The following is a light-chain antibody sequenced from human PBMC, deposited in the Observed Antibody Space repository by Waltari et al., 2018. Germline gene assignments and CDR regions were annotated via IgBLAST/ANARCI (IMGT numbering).Light chain of an antibody. CDR2: DIS. V-gene: IGKV3-15*01. J-gene: IGKJ4*01. CDR1: PGVRGF. CDR3: QQYGSWPLT. Sequence: ETVLTHSPVTLSVSPGERVALSCRASPGVRGFLAWYQQKPGQAPRLLVYDISTRATGIPARFSGRGSETEFTLTISGLQSEDFAVYYCQQYGSWPLTFGGGTKVDLK.